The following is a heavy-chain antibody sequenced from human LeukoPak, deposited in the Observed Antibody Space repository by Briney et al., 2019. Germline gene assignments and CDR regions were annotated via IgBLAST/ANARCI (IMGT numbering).Heavy chain of an antibody. J-gene: IGHJ4*02. CDR3: ARGQNYYDSSSVDY. D-gene: IGHD3-22*01. V-gene: IGHV3-72*01. CDR2: TRNKANSYTT. Sequence: GGSLRLSCAASGFTFSDHYMDWVRQAPGKGLEWVGRTRNKANSYTTEYAASVKGRFTISRDDSKNSLYLQMNSLKTEDTAVYYCARGQNYYDSSSVDYWGQGTLVTVSS. CDR1: GFTFSDHY.